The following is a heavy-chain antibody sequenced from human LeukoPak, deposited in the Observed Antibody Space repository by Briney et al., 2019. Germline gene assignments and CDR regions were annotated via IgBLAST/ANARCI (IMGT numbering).Heavy chain of an antibody. CDR3: ARGHAYYYDSSGYFGLYYYYYYGMDV. V-gene: IGHV4-34*01. J-gene: IGHJ6*02. Sequence: SETLSLTCAVYGGSFSGYYWSWIRQPPGKGLEWVWEMNHSGSTNYNPSFKSRVTISVDTSKNQFSLKLSSVTAADPAVYYCARGHAYYYDSSGYFGLYYYYYYGMDVWGQGTTVTVSS. CDR1: GGSFSGYY. CDR2: MNHSGST. D-gene: IGHD3-22*01.